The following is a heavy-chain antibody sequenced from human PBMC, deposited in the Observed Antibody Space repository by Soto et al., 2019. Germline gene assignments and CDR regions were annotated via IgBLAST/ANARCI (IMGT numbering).Heavy chain of an antibody. V-gene: IGHV3-48*02. J-gene: IGHJ6*02. CDR1: GFTFSTYS. D-gene: IGHD6-6*01. CDR2: ISSRSDTI. CDR3: ARGGSSSDNGMDV. Sequence: EVKLVESGGDLVQPGGSLRLSCAASGFTFSTYSMNWVRQAPGKGLVWDSYISSRSDTIYYVDSVKGRFTISRDNSKNSLYLQMNSLRDEDTAVYYCARGGSSSDNGMDVWGQGTMVTVSS.